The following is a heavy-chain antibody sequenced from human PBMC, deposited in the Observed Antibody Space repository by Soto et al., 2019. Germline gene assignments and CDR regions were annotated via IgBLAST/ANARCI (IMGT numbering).Heavy chain of an antibody. CDR1: VVSIIIGYFY. V-gene: IGHV4-30-4*01. CDR3: ARADDLSPRFEY. D-gene: IGHD2-21*02. J-gene: IGHJ4*02. CDR2: IYYSGST. Sequence: SSTXSLTCTVSVVSIIIGYFYWSWIRQPPGNGLELIGNIYYSGSTYYNPSLRSRAIMSVDTSQNQFSLKLSSLTAADTAVYFCARADDLSPRFEYWGQGALVTV.